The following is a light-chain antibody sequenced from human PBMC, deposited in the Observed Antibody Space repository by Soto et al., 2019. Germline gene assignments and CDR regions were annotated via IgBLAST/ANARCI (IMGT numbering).Light chain of an antibody. CDR2: LEGSGSY. CDR1: RGHSSYI. J-gene: IGLJ3*02. Sequence: QSVLTQSSSASASLGSSVKLTCTLSRGHSSYIIAWHQQQPGKAPRYLMKLEGSGSYNKGSEVPDRFSGSSSGAVRYLTISNRQSDDEADYYCETWDTNTRVFGGRTKVTVL. CDR3: ETWDTNTRV. V-gene: IGLV4-60*03.